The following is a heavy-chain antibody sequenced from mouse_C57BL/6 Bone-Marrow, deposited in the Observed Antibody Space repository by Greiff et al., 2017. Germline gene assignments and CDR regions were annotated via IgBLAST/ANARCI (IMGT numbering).Heavy chain of an antibody. D-gene: IGHD2-5*01. J-gene: IGHJ3*01. V-gene: IGHV1-19*01. CDR2: INPYNGGT. CDR3: ARNSNFPWFAY. CDR1: GYTFTDYY. Sequence: EVQGVESGPVLVKPGASVKMSCKASGYTFTDYYMNWVKQSHGKSLEWIGVINPYNGGTSYNQKFKGKATLTVDKSSSTAYMELNSLTSEDSAVYYCARNSNFPWFAYWGQGTLVTVSA.